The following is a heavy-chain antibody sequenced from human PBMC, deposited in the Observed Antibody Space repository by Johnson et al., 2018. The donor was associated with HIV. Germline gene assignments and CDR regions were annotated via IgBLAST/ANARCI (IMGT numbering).Heavy chain of an antibody. CDR3: TGEYSYGDDAFDI. D-gene: IGHD5-18*01. Sequence: MQLVESGGGLIQPGGSLRLSCAASGFTVSSNYMSWVRQAPGKGLEWVAGINWNGGSTGYADSVKGRFTISRDNTNNFLYLQMNSLRVEDTALYYCTGEYSYGDDAFDIWGQGTMVTVSS. J-gene: IGHJ3*02. CDR1: GFTVSSNY. CDR2: INWNGGST. V-gene: IGHV3-20*04.